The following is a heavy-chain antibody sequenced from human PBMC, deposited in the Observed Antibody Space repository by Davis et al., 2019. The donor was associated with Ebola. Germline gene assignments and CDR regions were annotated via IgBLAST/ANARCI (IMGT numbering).Heavy chain of an antibody. CDR3: AKNRGYMDV. CDR1: GFTFSGYA. V-gene: IGHV3-30*18. J-gene: IGHJ6*03. CDR2: ISYDGSNK. Sequence: PGGSLRLSCAASGFTFSGYAIHWVRQAPGKGLEWVAFISYDGSNKYFADSVKGRFTISRDNSKNTLFLQMNSLRAEDTAVYYCAKNRGYMDVWGKGTTVTVSS. D-gene: IGHD2/OR15-2a*01.